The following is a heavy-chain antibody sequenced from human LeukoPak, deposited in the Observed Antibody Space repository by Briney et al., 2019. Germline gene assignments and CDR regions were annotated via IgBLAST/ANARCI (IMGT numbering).Heavy chain of an antibody. D-gene: IGHD2-2*01. CDR1: GGTFSRSA. V-gene: IGHV1-8*01. CDR2: MNPNSGNT. CDR3: ARVSTSPDYFDY. J-gene: IGHJ4*02. Sequence: ASVKVSCKASGGTFSRSAIIWVRQAPGQGLEWMGWMNPNSGNTGYAQKFQGRVTMTRNTSISTAYMELSSLRSEDTAVYYCARVSTSPDYFDYWGQGTLVTVSS.